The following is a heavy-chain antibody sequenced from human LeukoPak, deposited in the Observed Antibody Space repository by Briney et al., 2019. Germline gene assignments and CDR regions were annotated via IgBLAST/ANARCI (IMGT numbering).Heavy chain of an antibody. CDR1: GFTFSNYA. CDR3: ARGPSAVRGVIINY. J-gene: IGHJ4*02. Sequence: PGGSLRLSCAASGFTFSNYAMSWVRQAPGKGLEWVSAISGSGGSTYYADSVKGRFTISRDNSKNTLYLRMNSLRAEDTAVYYCARGPSAVRGVIINYWGQGTLVTVSS. CDR2: ISGSGGST. D-gene: IGHD3-10*01. V-gene: IGHV3-23*01.